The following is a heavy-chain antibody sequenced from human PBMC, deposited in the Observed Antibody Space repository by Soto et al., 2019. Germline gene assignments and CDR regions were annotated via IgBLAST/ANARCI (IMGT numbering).Heavy chain of an antibody. CDR2: ISYDGSNK. CDR1: GFTFSSYA. J-gene: IGHJ6*02. Sequence: GGSLRLSCAASGFTFSSYAMHWVRQAPGKGLEWVAVISYDGSNKYYADSVKGRFTISRDNSKNTLYLQMNSLRAEDTAVYYCARDRPRRYDSGGYYEAYYYGMDVWGQGTTVTVSS. D-gene: IGHD3-22*01. V-gene: IGHV3-30-3*01. CDR3: ARDRPRRYDSGGYYEAYYYGMDV.